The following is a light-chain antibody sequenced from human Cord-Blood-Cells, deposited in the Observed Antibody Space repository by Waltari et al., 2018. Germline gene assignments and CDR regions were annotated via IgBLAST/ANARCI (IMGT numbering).Light chain of an antibody. CDR2: GAS. J-gene: IGKJ5*01. CDR1: QSVSSSY. Sequence: EIVLTQSPGTLSLSPGERATLSCRASQSVSSSYLAWYQQKPGQAPRLLIYGASSRATGIPDRFSGSGSATDVTLTISRLEPEDFAVYYCQQYGSTPPITFGQGTRLEIK. V-gene: IGKV3-20*01. CDR3: QQYGSTPPIT.